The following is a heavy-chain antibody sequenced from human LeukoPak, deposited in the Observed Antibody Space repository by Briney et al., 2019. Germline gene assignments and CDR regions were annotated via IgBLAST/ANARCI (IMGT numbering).Heavy chain of an antibody. V-gene: IGHV1-8*01. J-gene: IGHJ4*02. CDR1: GYTFTSYD. D-gene: IGHD6-19*01. CDR2: MNPNSGNT. CDR3: ARIPTPRYSSGWTRDY. Sequence: ASVKVSCKASGYTFTSYDINWVRQATGQGLEWMGWMNPNSGNTGYAQKFQGRVTMTRNTSISTAYMEPSSLRSEDTAVYYCARIPTPRYSSGWTRDYWGQGTLVTVSS.